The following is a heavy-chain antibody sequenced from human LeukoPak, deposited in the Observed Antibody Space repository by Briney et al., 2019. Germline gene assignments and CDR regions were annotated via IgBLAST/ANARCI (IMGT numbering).Heavy chain of an antibody. V-gene: IGHV3-21*01. CDR1: GFTFSSYS. CDR3: ARDHDEPQLYCSSTSCYYENIPQKFPAGCMDV. CDR2: ISSSSSYI. D-gene: IGHD2-2*01. J-gene: IGHJ6*02. Sequence: GGSLRLSCAASGFTFSSYSMNWVRQAPGKGLEWVSSISSSSSYIYYADSVKGRFTISRDNAKNSLYLQMNSLRAEDTAVYYCARDHDEPQLYCSSTSCYYENIPQKFPAGCMDVWGQGTTVTVSS.